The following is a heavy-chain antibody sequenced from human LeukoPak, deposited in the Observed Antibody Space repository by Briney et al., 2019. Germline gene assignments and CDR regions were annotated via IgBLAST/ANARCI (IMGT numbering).Heavy chain of an antibody. CDR2: INPNSGGT. CDR1: GYTFTGYY. Sequence: ASVKVSCKASGYTFTGYYIHWVRQAPGQGLEWMGWINPNSGGTNYAQKFQGRVTMTRDTSISTAYMELSRLRSDDTAVYYCARGVVGSFGAFDIWGQGTMVTVSS. J-gene: IGHJ3*02. D-gene: IGHD1-26*01. V-gene: IGHV1-2*02. CDR3: ARGVVGSFGAFDI.